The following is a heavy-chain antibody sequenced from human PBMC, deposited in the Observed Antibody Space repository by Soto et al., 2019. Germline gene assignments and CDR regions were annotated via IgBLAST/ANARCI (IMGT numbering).Heavy chain of an antibody. CDR1: GFTFSSYA. J-gene: IGHJ5*02. Sequence: EVQLLESGGGLVQPGGSLRLSCAASGFTFSSYAMSWVRQAPGKGLEWVSAISGSGGSTYYADSVKGRFTISRDNSKNTLYLQMNSLRAEDTAVYYCAKVGGDGSGWYGRSSGHTNWFDPWGQGTLVIVSS. D-gene: IGHD6-13*01. V-gene: IGHV3-23*01. CDR2: ISGSGGST. CDR3: AKVGGDGSGWYGRSSGHTNWFDP.